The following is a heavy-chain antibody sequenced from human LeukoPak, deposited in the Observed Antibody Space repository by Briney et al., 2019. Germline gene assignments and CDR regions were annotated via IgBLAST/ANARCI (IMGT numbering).Heavy chain of an antibody. CDR3: GKDIPDYYGSGSYYRGPYYFDY. Sequence: QPGGTLRLSCAASGFTFSSYGMSWVRQAPGKGLEWVSAISGSGGSTYYADSVKGRFTISRDNSKNTLYLQMNSLRAEDTAVYCCGKDIPDYYGSGSYYRGPYYFDYWGQGTLVTVSS. CDR2: ISGSGGST. CDR1: GFTFSSYG. J-gene: IGHJ4*02. D-gene: IGHD3-10*01. V-gene: IGHV3-23*01.